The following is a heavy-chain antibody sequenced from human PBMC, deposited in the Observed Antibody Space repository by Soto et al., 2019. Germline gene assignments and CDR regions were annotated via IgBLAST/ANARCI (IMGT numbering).Heavy chain of an antibody. V-gene: IGHV1-3*01. CDR2: INAGNGNT. D-gene: IGHD4-17*01. CDR1: GYTFTSYA. Sequence: ASVKVSCKAAGYTFTSYAMHWVRQAPGQRLEWMGWINAGNGNTKYSQKFQGRVTITRDTSASTAYMELSSLRSEDTAVYYCSAVTSYYYYYMDVWGKGTTVTVSS. J-gene: IGHJ6*03. CDR3: SAVTSYYYYYMDV.